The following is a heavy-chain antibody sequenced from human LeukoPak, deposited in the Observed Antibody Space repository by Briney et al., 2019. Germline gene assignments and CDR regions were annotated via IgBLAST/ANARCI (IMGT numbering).Heavy chain of an antibody. CDR2: IYPGDSDT. CDR3: ARHPGIAVAGTRSYYGMDV. CDR1: GYSFTSYW. Sequence: GESLKISCKGSGYSFTSYWIGWVRQMPGKGLEWMGIIYPGDSDTRYSPSLQGQVTISADKSISTAYLQWSSLKASDTAMYYCARHPGIAVAGTRSYYGMDVWGQGTTVTVSS. D-gene: IGHD6-19*01. V-gene: IGHV5-51*01. J-gene: IGHJ6*02.